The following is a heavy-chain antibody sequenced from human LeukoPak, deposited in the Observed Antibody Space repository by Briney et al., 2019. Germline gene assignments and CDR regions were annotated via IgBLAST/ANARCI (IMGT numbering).Heavy chain of an antibody. CDR3: ARHTRVTPVVRVYGFDV. CDR2: MYYGGSA. J-gene: IGHJ6*02. CDR1: GGSITNRDYF. Sequence: SQTLALTCTVSGGSITNRDYFGGWIRQAPGKGLEWIGSMYYGGSAHYNPSLKSRVTMSVDTSRTQFPLQLTSVTAADSSVYYCARHTRVTPVVRVYGFDVWGQGTTVIVSS. D-gene: IGHD2-15*01. V-gene: IGHV4-39*01.